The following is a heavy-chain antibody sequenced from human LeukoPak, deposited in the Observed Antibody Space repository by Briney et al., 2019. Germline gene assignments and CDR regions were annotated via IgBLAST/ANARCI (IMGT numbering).Heavy chain of an antibody. CDR1: GFTFGTYA. V-gene: IGHV3-30*04. Sequence: PPGRSLRLSCAASGFTFGTYAMPWVRQAPGKGLEWVSMISYHGRKKLYADSVKGRFSISRDNAENTLYLQMNSLRPDDTAVYYCAKAEIAAAGTEYFQHWGQGTLVTVSS. CDR2: ISYHGRKK. J-gene: IGHJ1*01. CDR3: AKAEIAAAGTEYFQH. D-gene: IGHD6-13*01.